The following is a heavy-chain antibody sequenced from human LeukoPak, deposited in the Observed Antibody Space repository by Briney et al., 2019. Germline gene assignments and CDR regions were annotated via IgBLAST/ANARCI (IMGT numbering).Heavy chain of an antibody. D-gene: IGHD5-12*01. CDR2: IYYSGST. V-gene: IGHV4-59*01. Sequence: SETLSLTCTVSGGSTSSYYWSWIRQPPGKGLEWIGYIYYSGSTNYNPSLKSRVTISVDTSKNQFSLKLSSVTAADTAVYYCARGPTSDWFDPWGQGTLVTVSS. CDR3: ARGPTSDWFDP. J-gene: IGHJ5*02. CDR1: GGSTSSYY.